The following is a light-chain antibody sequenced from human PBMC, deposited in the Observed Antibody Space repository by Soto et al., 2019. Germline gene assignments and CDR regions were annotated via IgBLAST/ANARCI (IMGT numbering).Light chain of an antibody. V-gene: IGKV1-5*01. CDR3: QQHNSYPWT. J-gene: IGKJ1*01. CDR1: QTISSW. Sequence: GERVNISCRASQTISSWLAWYQQRPGKAPKLLIYDASSLESGVPSRFSGSGSGTEFTLTISSLQPDDFATYYCQQHNSYPWTFGQGAKVDI. CDR2: DAS.